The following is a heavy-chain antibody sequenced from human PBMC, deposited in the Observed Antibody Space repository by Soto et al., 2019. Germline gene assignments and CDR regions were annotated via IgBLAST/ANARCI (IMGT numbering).Heavy chain of an antibody. Sequence: PSETLSLTCTVSGASINNYYWSWIRQPAGKGLEWIGRVSTSGSTNYNPSLKSRVTMSVGTSKNQFSLMLNSVTAADTAVYYCRRDFDYWGQGTLVTVS. CDR1: GASINNYY. CDR2: VSTSGST. J-gene: IGHJ4*02. D-gene: IGHD6-6*01. CDR3: RRDFDY. V-gene: IGHV4-4*07.